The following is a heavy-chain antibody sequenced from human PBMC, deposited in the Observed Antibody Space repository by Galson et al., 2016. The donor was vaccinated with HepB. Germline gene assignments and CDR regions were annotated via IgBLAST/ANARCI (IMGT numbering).Heavy chain of an antibody. V-gene: IGHV3-66*01. CDR1: GFTFSSYV. D-gene: IGHD3-10*01. CDR2: IYTGGTT. CDR3: ARSGETRSWYPKEFDH. J-gene: IGHJ4*01. Sequence: SLRLSCAASGFTFSSYVMHWIRQAPGKGLEWLSVIYTGGTTDYAAAVKGRFTISRDNSGNTVHLQMNRLRAEDTAVYYCARSGETRSWYPKEFDHWGHGTLVTVSS.